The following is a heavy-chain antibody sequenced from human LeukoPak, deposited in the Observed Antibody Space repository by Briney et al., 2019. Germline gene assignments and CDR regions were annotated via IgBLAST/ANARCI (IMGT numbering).Heavy chain of an antibody. J-gene: IGHJ4*02. CDR3: ARSVRLGTIVGATGYFDY. CDR2: IIPIFGTA. V-gene: IGHV1-69*05. Sequence: SVKVSCKASGGTFSSYAISWVRQAPGQGLEWMGGIIPIFGTANYAQKFQGRVTITTDESTSTAYMELSSLRSEDTAVYYCARSVRLGTIVGATGYFDYWGQGTLVTVSS. D-gene: IGHD1-26*01. CDR1: GGTFSSYA.